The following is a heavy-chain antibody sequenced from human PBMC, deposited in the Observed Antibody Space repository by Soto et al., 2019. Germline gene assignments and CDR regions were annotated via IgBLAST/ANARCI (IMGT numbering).Heavy chain of an antibody. Sequence: EGQLLDSGGDLVQPGGSLRLSCAASGFTFRNYAMSWVRQAPGKGLEWVSSISGSGVTTHYIDSVKGRFTISRDNSKNTLYLQMNSLRAEDTAVYYCVKEGSSAVAVMGAFDIWGQGTMVTVSS. J-gene: IGHJ3*02. V-gene: IGHV3-23*01. CDR1: GFTFRNYA. CDR2: ISGSGVTT. CDR3: VKEGSSAVAVMGAFDI. D-gene: IGHD6-19*01.